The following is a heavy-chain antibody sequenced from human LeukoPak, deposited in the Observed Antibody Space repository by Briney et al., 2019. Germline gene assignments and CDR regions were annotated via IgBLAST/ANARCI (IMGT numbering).Heavy chain of an antibody. CDR3: ARGGPMWASGSYDY. CDR2: INHSGST. V-gene: IGHV4-34*01. J-gene: IGHJ4*02. Sequence: SETLSLTCAVYGGSFSGYYWSWIRQPPGKGLEWIGEINHSGSTNYNPSLKSRVTISVDTSKNQFSLKLSSVPAADTAVYYCARGGPMWASGSYDYWGQGTLVTVSS. D-gene: IGHD1-26*01. CDR1: GGSFSGYY.